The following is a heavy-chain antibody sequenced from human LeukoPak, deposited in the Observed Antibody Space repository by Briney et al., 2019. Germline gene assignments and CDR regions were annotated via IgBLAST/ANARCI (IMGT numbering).Heavy chain of an antibody. Sequence: GASVKVSCKASGYTFTSYDINWVRQATGQGLEWMGWMNPNSGNTGYAQKFQGRVTMTRNTSISTAYMELNSLRAEDTAVYYCAKDQGPMVYATNWFDPWGQGTLVTVSS. CDR3: AKDQGPMVYATNWFDP. CDR1: GYTFTSYD. D-gene: IGHD2-8*01. J-gene: IGHJ5*02. V-gene: IGHV1-8*01. CDR2: MNPNSGNT.